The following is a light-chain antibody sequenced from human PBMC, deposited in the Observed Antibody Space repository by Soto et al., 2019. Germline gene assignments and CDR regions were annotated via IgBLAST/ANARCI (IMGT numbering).Light chain of an antibody. CDR1: QSVGSG. J-gene: IGKJ5*01. V-gene: IGKV3-15*01. Sequence: EIVMTQSPATLSVSPGERATLSCRASQSVGSGLSWYQQKPDQAPRLLIYGASTRATGIPARFSGSGSGTEFTLTISRLEPEDFAVYYCQQHGGSPITFGQGTRLEIK. CDR3: QQHGGSPIT. CDR2: GAS.